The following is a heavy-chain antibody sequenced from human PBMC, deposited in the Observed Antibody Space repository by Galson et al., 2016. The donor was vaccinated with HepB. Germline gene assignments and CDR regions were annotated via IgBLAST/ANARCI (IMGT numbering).Heavy chain of an antibody. CDR1: GYSFTAYG. CDR2: ISTYNGNT. CDR3: ARVPLPYYYDSSGPFDS. D-gene: IGHD3-22*01. V-gene: IGHV1-18*04. Sequence: SVKVSCKASGYSFTAYGITWVRQAPGQGLEWMGWISTYNGNTIYAQRLQGRVTMTTDTSTTTVYMELRRLRSDDTAVYYCARVPLPYYYDSSGPFDSWGQGTLVTVSS. J-gene: IGHJ4*02.